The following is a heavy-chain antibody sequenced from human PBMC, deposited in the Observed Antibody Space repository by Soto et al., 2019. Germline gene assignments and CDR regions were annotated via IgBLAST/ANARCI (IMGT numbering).Heavy chain of an antibody. J-gene: IGHJ6*02. CDR1: GGTFSSYT. V-gene: IGHV1-69*02. Sequence: QVQLVQSGAEVKKPGSSVKVSCKASGGTFSSYTISWVRQAPGPGLEWMGRIIPILGIAKYAQKFQGRVTITADKSTSTAYMELSILRSEDTAVYYCARGAADHYYYYGMDVWGQGTTVTVSS. CDR3: ARGAADHYYYYGMDV. CDR2: IIPILGIA. D-gene: IGHD6-13*01.